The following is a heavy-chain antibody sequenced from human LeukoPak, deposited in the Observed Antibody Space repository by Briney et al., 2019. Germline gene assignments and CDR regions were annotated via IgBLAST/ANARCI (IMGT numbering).Heavy chain of an antibody. J-gene: IGHJ4*02. CDR1: GYTFTSYD. V-gene: IGHV1-8*01. D-gene: IGHD1-26*01. CDR2: MNPNSGNT. Sequence: ASVKVSCKASGYTFTSYDINWVRQATGQGLEWVGWMNPNSGNTGYAQKFQGRVTMTRNTSISTAYMELSSLRSEDTAVYYCARNIVGASAFDYWGQGTLVTVSS. CDR3: ARNIVGASAFDY.